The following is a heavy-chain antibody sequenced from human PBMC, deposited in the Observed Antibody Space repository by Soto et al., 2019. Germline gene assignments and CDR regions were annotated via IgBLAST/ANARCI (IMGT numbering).Heavy chain of an antibody. J-gene: IGHJ4*02. D-gene: IGHD6-19*01. CDR1: GVSISSSIYY. CDR3: ARHDGGSGWYFGFDY. CDR2: IYYSGST. Sequence: SETLSLTCTVSGVSISSSIYYWGWIRQPPGKGLEWIGSIYYSGSTYYNPSLKSRVTISVDTSKNQFSLKLSSVTAADTAVYYCARHDGGSGWYFGFDYWGQGTLVTVSS. V-gene: IGHV4-39*01.